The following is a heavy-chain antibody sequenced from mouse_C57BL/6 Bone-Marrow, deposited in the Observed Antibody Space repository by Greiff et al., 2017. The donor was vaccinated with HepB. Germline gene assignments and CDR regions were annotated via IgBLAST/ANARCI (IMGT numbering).Heavy chain of an antibody. CDR1: GFSFNTYA. V-gene: IGHV10-1*01. Sequence: EVKLVESGGGLVQPKGSLKLSCAASGFSFNTYAMNWVRQAPGKGLEWVARIRSKSNNYATYYADSVKDRFTISRDDSESMRYLQMNNLKTEDTAMYYCVRPPSVVERDYYAMDYWGQGTSVTVSS. CDR3: VRPPSVVERDYYAMDY. CDR2: IRSKSNNYAT. J-gene: IGHJ4*01. D-gene: IGHD1-1*01.